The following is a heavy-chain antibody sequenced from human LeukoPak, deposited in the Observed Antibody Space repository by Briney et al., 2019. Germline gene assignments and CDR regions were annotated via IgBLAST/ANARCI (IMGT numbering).Heavy chain of an antibody. J-gene: IGHJ3*02. V-gene: IGHV1-2*02. CDR2: INPNSGGT. Sequence: ASVKVSCKASGYTFTGYYMHWVRQAPGQGLEWMGWINPNSGGTNYARKFQGRVTMTRDTSISTAYMELSRLRSDDTAVYYCARVHIAARSLFDAFDIWGQGTMVTVSS. D-gene: IGHD6-6*01. CDR3: ARVHIAARSLFDAFDI. CDR1: GYTFTGYY.